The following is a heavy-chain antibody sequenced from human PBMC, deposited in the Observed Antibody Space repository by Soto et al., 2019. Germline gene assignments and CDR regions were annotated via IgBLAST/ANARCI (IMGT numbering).Heavy chain of an antibody. D-gene: IGHD5-12*01. J-gene: IGHJ4*02. CDR2: IYYSGST. V-gene: IGHV4-31*03. CDR3: ARVERNSGYELVFDY. CDR1: GGSISSGGYY. Sequence: QVQLQESGPGLVKPSQTLSLTCTVSGGSISSGGYYWSWIRQHPGKGLEWIGYIYYSGSTYYNPSLKSRVTIXXDXSXXQFSLKLSSVTAADTAVYYCARVERNSGYELVFDYWGQGTLVTVSS.